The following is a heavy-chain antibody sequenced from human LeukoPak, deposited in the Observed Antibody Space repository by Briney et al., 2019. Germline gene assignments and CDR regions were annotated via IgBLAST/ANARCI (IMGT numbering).Heavy chain of an antibody. J-gene: IGHJ3*02. CDR2: ISGSGGST. CDR1: GFTFSSYA. V-gene: IGHV3-23*01. Sequence: GGSLGLSCAASGFTFSSYAMSWVRQAPGKGLEWVSAISGSGGSTYYADSVKGRFTISRDNSKNTLYLQMNSLRDEDTAVYSCAKAPPPYCSGGSCFDAFDIWGQGTMVTVSS. D-gene: IGHD2-15*01. CDR3: AKAPPPYCSGGSCFDAFDI.